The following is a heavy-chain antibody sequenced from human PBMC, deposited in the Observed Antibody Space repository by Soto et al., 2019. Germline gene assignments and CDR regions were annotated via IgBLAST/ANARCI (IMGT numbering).Heavy chain of an antibody. J-gene: IGHJ4*02. CDR1: GFTFSSYG. CDR2: IWYDGSNK. CDR3: ARDGYCSGGSCYSVPDFDY. V-gene: IGHV3-33*01. Sequence: GGSLRLSCAASGFTFSSYGMHWVRQAPGKGLEWVAVIWYDGSNKYYADSVKGRFTISRDNSKNTLYLQMNSLRAEDTAVYYCARDGYCSGGSCYSVPDFDYWGQGTLVTVSS. D-gene: IGHD2-15*01.